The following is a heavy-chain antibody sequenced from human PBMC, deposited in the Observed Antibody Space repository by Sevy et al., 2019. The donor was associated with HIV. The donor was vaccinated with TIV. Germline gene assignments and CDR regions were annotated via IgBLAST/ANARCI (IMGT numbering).Heavy chain of an antibody. V-gene: IGHV3-7*01. J-gene: IGHJ4*02. CDR3: ARLPTGLQSFNYLLSTYFDS. D-gene: IGHD3-9*01. CDR2: IKQDGSET. CDR1: GFDFNHHW. Sequence: VGSLRLSCAASGFDFNHHWMSWVRQAPQKGLEWVANIKQDGSETYYVDSLEGRFTISRNNAKNSLSPQINDLRAEDTAVYYCARLPTGLQSFNYLLSTYFDSWGQGTLVTVSS.